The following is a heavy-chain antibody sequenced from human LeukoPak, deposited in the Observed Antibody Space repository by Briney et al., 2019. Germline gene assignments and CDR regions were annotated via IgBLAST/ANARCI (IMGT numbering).Heavy chain of an antibody. CDR2: INHSGST. J-gene: IGHJ4*02. Sequence: PSETLSLTCAVYGGSFSGYYWSWIRQPPGKGLEWIGEINHSGSTNYNPSLKSRVTISVDTSKNQFSLKLSSVTAADTAVYYCARGPGDYTNDYWGQGTLVTVSS. D-gene: IGHD4-11*01. V-gene: IGHV4-34*01. CDR3: ARGPGDYTNDY. CDR1: GGSFSGYY.